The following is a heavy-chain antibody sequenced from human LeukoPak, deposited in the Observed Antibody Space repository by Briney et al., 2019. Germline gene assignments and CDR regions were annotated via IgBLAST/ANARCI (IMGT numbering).Heavy chain of an antibody. V-gene: IGHV1-18*01. Sequence: ASVTVSCTASGYTFTSYGISWVRQAPGQGLEWMGWISAYNGNTNYAQKLQGRVTMTTDTSTSTAYMELRSLRSDDTAVYYCARDYCSSTSCLFDYWGQGTLVTVSS. CDR3: ARDYCSSTSCLFDY. J-gene: IGHJ4*02. CDR2: ISAYNGNT. CDR1: GYTFTSYG. D-gene: IGHD2-2*01.